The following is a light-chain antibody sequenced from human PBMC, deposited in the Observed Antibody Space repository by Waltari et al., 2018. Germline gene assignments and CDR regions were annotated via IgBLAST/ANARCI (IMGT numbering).Light chain of an antibody. CDR2: KAS. Sequence: DIQMTQSPSTLSASVGDRVTITCRASQSISSWLAWYQQKPGKAPKLLLYKASSLESGVPSRFSCSGSGTEFTLTISSLQPDDFATYYCQQYNSYPWTFGQGTKVEIK. J-gene: IGKJ1*01. CDR1: QSISSW. CDR3: QQYNSYPWT. V-gene: IGKV1-5*03.